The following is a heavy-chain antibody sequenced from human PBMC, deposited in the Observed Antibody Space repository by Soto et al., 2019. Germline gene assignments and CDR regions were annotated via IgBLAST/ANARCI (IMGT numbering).Heavy chain of an antibody. CDR2: FDPEDGET. CDR1: GYTLTELS. CDR3: ATGPPVDTAVVNFDY. J-gene: IGHJ4*02. D-gene: IGHD5-18*01. V-gene: IGHV1-24*01. Sequence: GASVKVSCKVSGYTLTELSMHWVRQAPGKGLEWMGGFDPEDGETIYAQKFQGRVTMTEDTSTDTAYMELSSLRSEDTAVYYCATGPPVDTAVVNFDYWGQGTLVTVSS.